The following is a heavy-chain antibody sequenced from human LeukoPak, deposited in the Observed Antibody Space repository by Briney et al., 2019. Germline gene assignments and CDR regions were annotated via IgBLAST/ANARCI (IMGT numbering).Heavy chain of an antibody. CDR2: IKEEGSQK. D-gene: IGHD3-9*01. V-gene: IGHV3-7*01. Sequence: PGGSLRLSCAASGFTFSRSSMSWVRQAPGKGLEWVANIKEEGSQKYYVDSVKGRFTISRDNARNSLYLQMNSLRAEDTAVYYCARDMLFDILTGSYTVNAFDIWGQGTMVTVSS. CDR3: ARDMLFDILTGSYTVNAFDI. CDR1: GFTFSRSS. J-gene: IGHJ3*02.